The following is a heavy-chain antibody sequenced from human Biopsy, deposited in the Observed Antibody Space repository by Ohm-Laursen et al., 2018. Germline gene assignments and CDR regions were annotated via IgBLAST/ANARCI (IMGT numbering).Heavy chain of an antibody. D-gene: IGHD3-3*01. CDR1: GGTFTNYA. Sequence: SVKVSCKASGGTFTNYAISWVRQAPGQGLEWMGGIIPIFGTANYAQKFQGRLTMTTDTSASTAYMELRSLRSDDTAVYYCARDRPSVSTYGVDWGQGTLVTVSS. J-gene: IGHJ4*02. CDR2: IIPIFGTA. CDR3: ARDRPSVSTYGVD. V-gene: IGHV1-69*05.